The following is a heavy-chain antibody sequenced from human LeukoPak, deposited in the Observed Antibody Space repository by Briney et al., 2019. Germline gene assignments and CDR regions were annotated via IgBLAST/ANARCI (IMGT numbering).Heavy chain of an antibody. V-gene: IGHV1-8*01. D-gene: IGHD1-26*01. CDR2: MNPNSGNT. CDR3: ARGKRGSYRAWFDP. J-gene: IGHJ5*02. CDR1: GYTFTSYD. Sequence: VSVKVSCKASGYTFTSYDINWVRQATGQGLEWMGWMNPNSGNTGYAQKFQGRVTMTRNTSISTAYMELSSLRSEDTAVYYCARGKRGSYRAWFDPWGQGTLVTVSS.